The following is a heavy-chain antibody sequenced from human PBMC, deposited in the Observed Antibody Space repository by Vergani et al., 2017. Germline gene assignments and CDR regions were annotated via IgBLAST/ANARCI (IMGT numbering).Heavy chain of an antibody. Sequence: QVHLQESGPGLLKPSETLSLTCAVSGDSIINGHYWGWIWQSPGKGLEWIANIYHSGMSYYNPSLKSRLTISVDASKNQFSLNLTSVTAADTALYYCARRRQLQRQLTPGFFDSWGRGILVTVSS. CDR3: ARRRQLQRQLTPGFFDS. J-gene: IGHJ4*02. D-gene: IGHD1-1*01. V-gene: IGHV4-38-2*01. CDR1: GDSIINGHY. CDR2: IYHSGMS.